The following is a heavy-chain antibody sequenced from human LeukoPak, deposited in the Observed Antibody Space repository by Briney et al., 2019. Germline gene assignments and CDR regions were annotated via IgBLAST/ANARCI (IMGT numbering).Heavy chain of an antibody. D-gene: IGHD4-17*01. J-gene: IGHJ4*02. V-gene: IGHV4-34*01. CDR2: INHVGSS. CDR3: AQGVSTPSDTGDYGGGYYYFDN. CDR1: GGSLSNYQ. Sequence: SETLSLTCAVNGGSLSNYQWTWIRQSPEKGLEWIGKINHVGSSSYNPSLKSRVAVSLEAPKNQFSLELRSVTAADTAVYYCAQGVSTPSDTGDYGGGYYYFDNWGQGILVTVSS.